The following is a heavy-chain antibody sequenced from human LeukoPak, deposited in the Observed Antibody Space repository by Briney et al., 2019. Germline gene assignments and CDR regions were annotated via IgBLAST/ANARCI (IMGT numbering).Heavy chain of an antibody. D-gene: IGHD3-9*01. CDR3: AREDILTGYFIDY. CDR1: GFTFSSYE. J-gene: IGHJ4*02. V-gene: IGHV3-48*03. CDR2: ISSSGSTI. Sequence: GSLRLSCAASGFTFSSYEMNWVRQAPGKGLEWVSYISSSGSTIYYADSVKGRFTISRDNAKNSLYLQMNSLRAEDTAVYYCAREDILTGYFIDYWGQGTLVTVSS.